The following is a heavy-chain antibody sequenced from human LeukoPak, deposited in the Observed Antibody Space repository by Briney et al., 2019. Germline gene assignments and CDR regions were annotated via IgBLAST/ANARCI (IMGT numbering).Heavy chain of an antibody. CDR2: ISSSSSYI. D-gene: IGHD4-23*01. Sequence: GGSLRLSCAASGFTFSSYSMNWVRQAPGKGLEWVSSISSSSSYIYYADSVKGRFTISRDNAKNSLYLQMNSLRAEDTAVYYCAREDDYGGYTRAGFDYWGQGTLVTVSS. V-gene: IGHV3-21*01. CDR3: AREDDYGGYTRAGFDY. CDR1: GFTFSSYS. J-gene: IGHJ4*02.